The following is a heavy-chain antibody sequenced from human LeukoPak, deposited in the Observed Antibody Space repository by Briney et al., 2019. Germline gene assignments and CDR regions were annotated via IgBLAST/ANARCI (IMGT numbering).Heavy chain of an antibody. CDR2: IIPIFGTA. CDR1: GGTLSSYA. Sequence: ASVKVSCKASGGTLSSYAISWVRQAPGQGLEWMGGIIPIFGTANYAQKFQGRVTITADKSTSTAYMELSSLRSEDTAVYYCARMITFGGVFDYWGQGTLVTVSS. CDR3: ARMITFGGVFDY. D-gene: IGHD3-16*01. V-gene: IGHV1-69*06. J-gene: IGHJ4*02.